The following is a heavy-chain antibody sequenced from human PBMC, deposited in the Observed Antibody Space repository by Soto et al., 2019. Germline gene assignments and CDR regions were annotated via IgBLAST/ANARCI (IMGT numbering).Heavy chain of an antibody. CDR3: ARNPISMVRGVIDY. D-gene: IGHD3-10*01. CDR1: GYTFTSYY. J-gene: IGHJ4*02. CDR2: INPSGGST. V-gene: IGHV1-46*03. Sequence: QVQLVQSGAEVKKPGASVKVSCKASGYTFTSYYMHWVRQAPGQGLEWMGIINPSGGSTNYAQKFQGRGTMTRDTSTSTVYMERSNLRSEDTAVYYCARNPISMVRGVIDYWGQGTLVTVSS.